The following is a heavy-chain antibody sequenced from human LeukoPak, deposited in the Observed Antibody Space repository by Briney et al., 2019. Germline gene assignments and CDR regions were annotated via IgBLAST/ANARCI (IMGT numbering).Heavy chain of an antibody. V-gene: IGHV1-69*04. CDR3: ARSALMITFGGARYFDY. Sequence: GASVKVSCKASGGTFSSYAISWVRQAPGQGLEWMGRIIPILGIANYAQKFKGRVTITADKSTSTTYMELSSLRSEDTAVYYCARSALMITFGGARYFDYWGQGTLVTVSS. CDR1: GGTFSSYA. CDR2: IIPILGIA. J-gene: IGHJ4*02. D-gene: IGHD3-16*01.